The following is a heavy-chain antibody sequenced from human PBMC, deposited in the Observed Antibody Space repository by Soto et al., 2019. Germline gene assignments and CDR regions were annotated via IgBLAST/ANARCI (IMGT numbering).Heavy chain of an antibody. V-gene: IGHV4-34*01. CDR3: ARVYYYGSGSYSLDY. J-gene: IGHJ4*02. Sequence: PSETLSLTCAVYGGSFSGYYWSWIRQPPGKGLEWIGEINHSGSTNYNPSLKSRVTISVDTSKNQFSLKLSSVTAADTAVYYCARVYYYGSGSYSLDYWGQGTLVTVSS. D-gene: IGHD3-10*01. CDR2: INHSGST. CDR1: GGSFSGYY.